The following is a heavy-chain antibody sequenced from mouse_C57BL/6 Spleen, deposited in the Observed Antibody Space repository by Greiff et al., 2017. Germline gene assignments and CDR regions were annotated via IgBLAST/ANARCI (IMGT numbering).Heavy chain of an antibody. J-gene: IGHJ2*01. CDR2: INPNNGGT. CDR1: GYTFTDYN. D-gene: IGHD2-3*01. Sequence: EVQLQQSGPELVKPGASVKMSCKASGYTFTDYNMHWVKQSHGKSLEWIGYINPNNGGTSYNQKFKGKATLTVNKSSSTAYMELRSLTSEDSAVYYCARSSIYDGYYDYWGQGTTLTVSS. CDR3: ARSSIYDGYYDY. V-gene: IGHV1-22*01.